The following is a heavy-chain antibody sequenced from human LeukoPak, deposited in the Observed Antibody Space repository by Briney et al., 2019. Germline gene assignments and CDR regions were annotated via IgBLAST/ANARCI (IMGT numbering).Heavy chain of an antibody. J-gene: IGHJ4*02. CDR2: IYYSGST. D-gene: IGHD6-13*01. V-gene: IGHV4-30-4*01. Sequence: SETLSLTCTVSGGSISSGDYYWSWIRQPPGKDLEWIGYIYYSGSTYYNPSLKSRVTISVDTSKNQFSLKLSSVTAADTAVYYCASPPPYSSSWYYFDYWGQGTLVTVSS. CDR3: ASPPPYSSSWYYFDY. CDR1: GGSISSGDYY.